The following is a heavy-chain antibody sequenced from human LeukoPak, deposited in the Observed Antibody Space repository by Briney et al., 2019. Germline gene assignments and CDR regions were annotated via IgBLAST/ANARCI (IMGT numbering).Heavy chain of an antibody. J-gene: IGHJ6*02. Sequence: GGSLRLSCAASGFTFSSYEMNWVRQAPGKGLEWVSYISSSAATTYYADSVKGRFTISRDNAKNSLYLQMNSLRAEDTAVYYCVRNTYYDFWSGYSTYGLDVWGQGTTVTVSS. CDR2: ISSSAATT. D-gene: IGHD3-3*01. CDR1: GFTFSSYE. CDR3: VRNTYYDFWSGYSTYGLDV. V-gene: IGHV3-48*03.